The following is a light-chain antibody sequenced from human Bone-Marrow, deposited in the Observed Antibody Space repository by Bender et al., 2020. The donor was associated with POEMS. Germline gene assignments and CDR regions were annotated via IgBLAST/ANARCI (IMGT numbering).Light chain of an antibody. CDR3: SSHTSAITVV. V-gene: IGLV2-14*03. CDR2: DVT. CDR1: SSDIGGYNY. Sequence: QSVLTQPPSVSGSPGQSITISCTGTSSDIGGYNYVSWYQQHPDKAPRVIIYDVTNRPSGVSNRFSGSKSGTTASLTISGLQAEDEANYYCSSHTSAITVVFGGGTKVTVL. J-gene: IGLJ2*01.